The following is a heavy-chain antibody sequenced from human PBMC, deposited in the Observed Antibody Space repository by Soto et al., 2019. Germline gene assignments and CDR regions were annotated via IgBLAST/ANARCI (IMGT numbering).Heavy chain of an antibody. CDR3: ARDEAAQYYFDY. D-gene: IGHD6-13*01. J-gene: IGHJ4*02. Sequence: EVPLVESGGGLVQPGGSLRLSCAASGFTFSSYWMHWVRQAPGKGLVWVSRINSDGSSTSYADSVKDRFTISRDNAKNTLYLQMNSLGAEDTAVYYCARDEAAQYYFDYWGQGTLVTVSS. CDR2: INSDGSST. V-gene: IGHV3-74*01. CDR1: GFTFSSYW.